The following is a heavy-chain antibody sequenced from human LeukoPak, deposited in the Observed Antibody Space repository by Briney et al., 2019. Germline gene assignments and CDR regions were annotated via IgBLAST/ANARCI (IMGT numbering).Heavy chain of an antibody. CDR1: GGSFSGYY. V-gene: IGHV4-34*01. CDR3: ARKGDVDTAMAGEFDY. Sequence: SETLSLTCAVYGGSFSGYYWSWIRQPPRKGLEWIGEINHSGSTNYNPSLKSRVTISVDTSKNQFSLKLSSVTAADTAVYYCARKGDVDTAMAGEFDYWGQGTLVTVSS. D-gene: IGHD5-18*01. J-gene: IGHJ4*02. CDR2: INHSGST.